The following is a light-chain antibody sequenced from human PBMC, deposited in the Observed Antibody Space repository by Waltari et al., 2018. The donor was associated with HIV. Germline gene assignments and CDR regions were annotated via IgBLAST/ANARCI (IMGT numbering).Light chain of an antibody. Sequence: QSALTQPPSVSAAPGQRVTISCTGSSSNIGAGYDVHWYQQVPGRAPKVVIYGNSNRPAGVPDRFSGSKSGSSASLVITGLQSEDEADYYCQSYDSNLSGLFGGGTKVTVL. V-gene: IGLV1-40*01. J-gene: IGLJ2*01. CDR2: GNS. CDR3: QSYDSNLSGL. CDR1: SSNIGAGYD.